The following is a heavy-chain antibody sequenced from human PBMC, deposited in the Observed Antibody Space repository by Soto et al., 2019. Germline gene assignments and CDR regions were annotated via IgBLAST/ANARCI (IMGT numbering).Heavy chain of an antibody. J-gene: IGHJ4*02. CDR1: GFTFSDYT. V-gene: IGHV3-30-3*01. CDR2: ISSDGSNK. D-gene: IGHD3-3*01. Sequence: GGSLRLSCAASGFTFSDYTINWVRQAPGKGLEWVAFISSDGSNKYYADSVKGRFTISRDNSKNTLYLQVNSLRAEDTAVYYCARDRKTYYDFWSGYLTGYWGQGTLGTVSA. CDR3: ARDRKTYYDFWSGYLTGY.